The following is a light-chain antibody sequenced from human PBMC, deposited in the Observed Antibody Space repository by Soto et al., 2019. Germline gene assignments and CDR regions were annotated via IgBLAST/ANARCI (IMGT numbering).Light chain of an antibody. CDR2: EDN. CDR1: SGSIASNY. V-gene: IGLV6-57*04. Sequence: NFMLTQPHSVSESPGKTVTISCTRSSGSIASNYVQLYQQRPGSAPTTVIYEDNQRPSGVPDRFSGSIDSSSNSASLTISGLKTEDEADYYCQSYDSSNRVFGTGTKVTVL. CDR3: QSYDSSNRV. J-gene: IGLJ1*01.